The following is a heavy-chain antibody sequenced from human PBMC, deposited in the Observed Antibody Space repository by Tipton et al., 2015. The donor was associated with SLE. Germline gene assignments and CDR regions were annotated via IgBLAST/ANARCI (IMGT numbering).Heavy chain of an antibody. V-gene: IGHV4-38-2*01. Sequence: TLSLTCAVSGYSISSGYYWGWIRQPPGKGLEWIGAIFHSGSTNYNPSLKSRVTISVDKSKNQFSLKLSSVNAADTAVYYGARCRSSHRYYYGMDVWGQGTTVTVS. CDR3: ARCRSSHRYYYGMDV. J-gene: IGHJ6*02. CDR1: GYSISSGYY. CDR2: IFHSGST. D-gene: IGHD6-13*01.